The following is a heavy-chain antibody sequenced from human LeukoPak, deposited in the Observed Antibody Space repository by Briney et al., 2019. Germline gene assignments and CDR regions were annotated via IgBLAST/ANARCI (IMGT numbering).Heavy chain of an antibody. Sequence: SETLSLTCTVSGGSISSYFWSWIRQPPGKGLEWIGYIYYSGSTNYSPSLKDRVTISVDTSKNLFSLKLSSVTAADTAVYYCASGRESSGWYFDYWGQGTLVNVSS. D-gene: IGHD6-19*01. J-gene: IGHJ4*02. CDR3: ASGRESSGWYFDY. V-gene: IGHV4-59*01. CDR1: GGSISSYF. CDR2: IYYSGST.